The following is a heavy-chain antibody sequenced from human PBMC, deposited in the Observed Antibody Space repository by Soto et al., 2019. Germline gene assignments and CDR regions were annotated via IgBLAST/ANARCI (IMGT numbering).Heavy chain of an antibody. Sequence: ASVKVSCKASGYTFTSYGISWVRQAPGQGLEWMGWISAYNGNTNYAQKLQGRVTMTTDTSTSTAYMELRSLRSDDTAVYYCARGDGGCSSTSCYLSVWFDPWGQGTLVTVSS. CDR3: ARGDGGCSSTSCYLSVWFDP. J-gene: IGHJ5*02. D-gene: IGHD2-2*01. CDR2: ISAYNGNT. CDR1: GYTFTSYG. V-gene: IGHV1-18*01.